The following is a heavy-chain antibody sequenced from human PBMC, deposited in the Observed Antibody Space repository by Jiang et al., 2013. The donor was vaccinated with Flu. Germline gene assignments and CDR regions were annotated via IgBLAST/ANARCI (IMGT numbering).Heavy chain of an antibody. CDR2: INDRGVT. V-gene: IGHV4-34*01. D-gene: IGHD2-2*01. CDR1: GGSFTSYY. CDR3: ARPVYCTSTTCAGPFHI. Sequence: VYGGSFTSYYWSWIRQSPGKGLEWIGQINDRGVTNYNPSLKSRVTISVDTSKNQFSLTLRSVTAADTALYYCARPVYCTSTTCAGPFHIWGQGTMVTVSS. J-gene: IGHJ3*02.